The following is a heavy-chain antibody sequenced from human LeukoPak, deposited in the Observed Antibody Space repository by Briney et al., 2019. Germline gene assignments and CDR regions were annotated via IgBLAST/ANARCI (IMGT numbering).Heavy chain of an antibody. Sequence: GESLKISCKGSGYSFTSYWIGWVRQMPGKGLEWMGIIYPGDSDTRYSPSFQGQVTISADKSISTAYLQWSSLKASDTAMYYCAGLHLFYDSSGYYFDYWGQGTLVTVSS. D-gene: IGHD3-22*01. CDR3: AGLHLFYDSSGYYFDY. CDR2: IYPGDSDT. J-gene: IGHJ4*02. V-gene: IGHV5-51*01. CDR1: GYSFTSYW.